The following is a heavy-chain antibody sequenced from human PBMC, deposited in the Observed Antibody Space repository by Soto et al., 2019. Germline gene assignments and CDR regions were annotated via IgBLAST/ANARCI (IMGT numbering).Heavy chain of an antibody. CDR3: AQHTITPVTNWLYX. CDR2: MYWNDDK. Sequence: SGPTLVNPTQTLTLTCTFSGFSLTTSGVGVGWIRQPPVKALEWLALMYWNDDKRYGPSLRGRLTITKDTSKNQVVLAMTNVDPVDTATYYCAQHTITPVTNWLYXWGVGPPVTV. CDR1: GFSLTTSGVG. D-gene: IGHD2-21*02. J-gene: IGHJ5*02. V-gene: IGHV2-5*01.